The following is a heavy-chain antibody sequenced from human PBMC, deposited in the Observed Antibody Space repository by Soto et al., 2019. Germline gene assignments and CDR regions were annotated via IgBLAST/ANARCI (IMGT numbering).Heavy chain of an antibody. J-gene: IGHJ3*02. Sequence: SETLSLTCTVSGGSISSYYWSWIRQPPGKGLEWIGYIYYSGSTNYNPSLKSRVTISVDTSKNQFSLKLSSVTAADAAVYYCARDGGQWLGDAFDIWGQGTMVTVS. CDR2: IYYSGST. CDR1: GGSISSYY. V-gene: IGHV4-59*01. D-gene: IGHD6-19*01. CDR3: ARDGGQWLGDAFDI.